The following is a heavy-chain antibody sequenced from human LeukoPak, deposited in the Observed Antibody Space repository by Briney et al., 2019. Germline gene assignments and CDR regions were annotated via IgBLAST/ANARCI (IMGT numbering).Heavy chain of an antibody. J-gene: IGHJ4*02. Sequence: GGSLRLSCAASGFTFSSYSMSWVRQAPGKGLEWVSYISSSSSTIYYADSVKGRFTISRDNAKKSLYLQMNSLRAEDTAVYYCASETTRDGYRSFDYWGQGTLVTVSS. V-gene: IGHV3-48*04. D-gene: IGHD5-24*01. CDR1: GFTFSSYS. CDR2: ISSSSSTI. CDR3: ASETTRDGYRSFDY.